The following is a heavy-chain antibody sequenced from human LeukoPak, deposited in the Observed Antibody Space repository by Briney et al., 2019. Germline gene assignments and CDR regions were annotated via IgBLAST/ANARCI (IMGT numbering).Heavy chain of an antibody. CDR2: INPNSGGT. J-gene: IGHJ3*02. Sequence: ASVKVSCKASGYTFTSYGISWVRQAPGQGLEWMGWINPNSGGTNYAQKFQGRVTMTRDTSISTAYMELSRLTDDDTAVYYLVYYYDSSGYNDAFDIWGQGTMVTVSS. CDR3: VYYYDSSGYNDAFDI. D-gene: IGHD3-22*01. CDR1: GYTFTSYG. V-gene: IGHV1-2*02.